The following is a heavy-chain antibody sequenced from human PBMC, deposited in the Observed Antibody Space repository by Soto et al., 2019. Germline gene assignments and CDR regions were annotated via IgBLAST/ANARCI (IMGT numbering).Heavy chain of an antibody. Sequence: EVQLVESGGGLVKPGGSLRLSCAASGFTFSNAWMSWVRQAPGKGLEWVGRIKSKTDGGTTDYAAPVKGRFTISRDDSTNTLYLQMNSLKTEDTAVYYCFLPCDNYYYYYMDVWGKGTTVTVSS. CDR3: FLPCDNYYYYYMDV. V-gene: IGHV3-15*01. J-gene: IGHJ6*03. CDR2: IKSKTDGGTT. CDR1: GFTFSNAW.